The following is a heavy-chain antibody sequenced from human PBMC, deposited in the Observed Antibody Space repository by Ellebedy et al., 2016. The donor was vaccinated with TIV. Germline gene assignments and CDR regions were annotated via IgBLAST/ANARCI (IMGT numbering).Heavy chain of an antibody. J-gene: IGHJ4*02. CDR1: GYTFTGYS. CDR3: ARSAHYGDYDY. Sequence: AASVKVSCKASGYTFTGYSMHWVRQAPGQGLEWMGRINPSSGATDYAQTFQARVTMTRDTSISTAYLEVSRLRSDDTAVFYCARSAHYGDYDYWGQGTQVTVSS. D-gene: IGHD4-17*01. CDR2: INPSSGAT. V-gene: IGHV1-2*06.